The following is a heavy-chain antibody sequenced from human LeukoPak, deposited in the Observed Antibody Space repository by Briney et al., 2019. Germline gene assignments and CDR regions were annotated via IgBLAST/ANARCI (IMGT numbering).Heavy chain of an antibody. D-gene: IGHD6-25*01. J-gene: IGHJ4*02. Sequence: SETLSLTCAVYGGSFRGYYWTWVRQPPGKGLEWVGEIDHSGSTNYNPSLKSRVTISVDTSKNQFSLKLSSVTAADTAVYYCARARRRPQRSLAYWGQGTLVTVSS. V-gene: IGHV4-34*01. CDR3: ARARRRPQRSLAY. CDR1: GGSFRGYY. CDR2: IDHSGST.